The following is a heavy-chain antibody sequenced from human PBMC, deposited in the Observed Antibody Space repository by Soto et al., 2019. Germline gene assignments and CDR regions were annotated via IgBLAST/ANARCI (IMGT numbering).Heavy chain of an antibody. CDR3: ARDRGENYYDSSGFNYFDY. J-gene: IGHJ4*02. V-gene: IGHV1-69*01. Sequence: QVQLVQSGAEVKKPGSSVKVSCKASGGTFSSYAISWVRQAPGQGLEWMGGIIPIFGTANYAHKFQGRVTITADESTSTAYMELSSLRSEDTAVYYCARDRGENYYDSSGFNYFDYWGQGTLVTVSS. CDR2: IIPIFGTA. D-gene: IGHD3-22*01. CDR1: GGTFSSYA.